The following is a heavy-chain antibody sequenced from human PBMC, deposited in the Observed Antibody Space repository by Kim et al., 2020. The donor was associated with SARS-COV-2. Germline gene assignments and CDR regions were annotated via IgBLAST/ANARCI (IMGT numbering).Heavy chain of an antibody. CDR3: AKYRVYYCEGKGCFDY. V-gene: IGHV3-23*01. CDR1: GFTFNTYA. J-gene: IGHJ4*01. CDR2: VISGGGGT. Sequence: GGSLRLSCAASGFTFNTYAMHWVRQAPGKGLECVSSVISGGGGTYYADSVKGRFTISRDNSKNTLYLQMNSLRPEDTAIYYCAKYRVYYCEGKGCFDYGG. D-gene: IGHD3-22*01.